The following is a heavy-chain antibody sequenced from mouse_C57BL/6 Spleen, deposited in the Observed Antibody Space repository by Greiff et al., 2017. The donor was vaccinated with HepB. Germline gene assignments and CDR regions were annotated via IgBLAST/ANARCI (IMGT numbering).Heavy chain of an antibody. V-gene: IGHV5-2*01. CDR1: EYEFPSHD. J-gene: IGHJ1*03. Sequence: EVQVVESGGGLVQPGESLKLSCESNEYEFPSHDMSWVRKTPEKRLELVAAINSDGGSTYYPETMERRFIISRYNTKNTLYLQMSSLRSEDTALYYCARQAIYYYGSSYVWYFDVWGTGTTVTVSS. D-gene: IGHD1-1*01. CDR3: ARQAIYYYGSSYVWYFDV. CDR2: INSDGGST.